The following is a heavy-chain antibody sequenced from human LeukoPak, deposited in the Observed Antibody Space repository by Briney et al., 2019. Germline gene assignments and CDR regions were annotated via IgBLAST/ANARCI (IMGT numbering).Heavy chain of an antibody. CDR3: ASEPNYYGSGSYSPYPTY. J-gene: IGHJ4*02. D-gene: IGHD3-10*01. CDR1: GFTFSSYS. CDR2: ISSSSSYI. Sequence: GGSLRLSCAASGFTFSSYSMNWVRQAPGKGLEWVSSISSSSSYIYYADSAKGRFTISRDNAKNSLYLQMNSLRAEDTAVYYCASEPNYYGSGSYSPYPTYWGQGTLVTVSS. V-gene: IGHV3-21*01.